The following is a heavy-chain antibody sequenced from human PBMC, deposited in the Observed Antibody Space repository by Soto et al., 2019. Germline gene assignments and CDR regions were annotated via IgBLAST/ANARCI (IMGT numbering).Heavy chain of an antibody. D-gene: IGHD6-13*01. CDR2: IYYSGST. CDR3: GRVIKQGPFDY. Sequence: SETLSLTCTVSGGSISSYYWSWIRQPPGKGLEWIGYIYYSGSTNYNPSLKSRVTISVDTSKNQFSLKLSSVTAADTAVYYCGRVIKQGPFDYWGQGTLVTVSS. J-gene: IGHJ4*02. V-gene: IGHV4-59*01. CDR1: GGSISSYY.